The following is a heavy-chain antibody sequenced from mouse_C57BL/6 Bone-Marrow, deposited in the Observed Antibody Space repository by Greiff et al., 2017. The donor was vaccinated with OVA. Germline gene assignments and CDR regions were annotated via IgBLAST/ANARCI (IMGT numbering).Heavy chain of an antibody. CDR3: TSNCYGSSPRSYYFDY. V-gene: IGHV1-15*01. CDR1: GYTFTDYE. CDR2: IDPETGGT. D-gene: IGHD1-1*01. Sequence: VQLQQSGAELVRPGASVTLSCKASGYTFTDYEMHWVKQTPVHGLEWIGAIDPETGGTAYNQKFKGKAILTADKSSSTAYMELRSLTSEDSAVYYCTSNCYGSSPRSYYFDYWGQGTTLTVSS. J-gene: IGHJ2*01.